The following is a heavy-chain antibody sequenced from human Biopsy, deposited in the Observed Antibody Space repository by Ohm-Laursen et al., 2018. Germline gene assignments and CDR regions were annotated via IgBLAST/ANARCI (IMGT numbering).Heavy chain of an antibody. J-gene: IGHJ4*02. V-gene: IGHV4-59*01. CDR1: GGSIKSYY. Sequence: GTLSLTRTVSGGSIKSYYWNWIRQSPGKGLEWIGFIYYTGHTNYNPSLKSRATISVDTSKNQFSLKVISVTAADTAVYYCARLTGDLSYWGQGILVTVSS. CDR2: IYYTGHT. CDR3: ARLTGDLSY. D-gene: IGHD7-27*01.